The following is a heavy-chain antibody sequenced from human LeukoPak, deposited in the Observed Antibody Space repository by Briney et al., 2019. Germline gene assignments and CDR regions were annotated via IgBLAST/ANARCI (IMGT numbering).Heavy chain of an antibody. CDR3: AKRVAYSSGYYWDY. V-gene: IGHV3-23*01. J-gene: IGHJ4*02. CDR2: ISGRDDNT. D-gene: IGHD6-19*01. CDR1: GFTFSTYG. Sequence: GGSLRLSCAASGFTFSTYGMTWVRQAAGKGLEWVSAISGRDDNTYYADSVKGRFSISRDNSKNAVHLKMNSLRVEDTAVFYCAKRVAYSSGYYWDYWGQGNLVTVSS.